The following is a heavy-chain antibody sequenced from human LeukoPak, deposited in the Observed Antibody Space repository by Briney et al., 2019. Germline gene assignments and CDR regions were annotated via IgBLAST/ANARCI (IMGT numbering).Heavy chain of an antibody. V-gene: IGHV3-21*01. CDR2: ISSSSSYI. CDR3: ARVHPDCSGGSCSHY. D-gene: IGHD2-15*01. J-gene: IGHJ4*02. Sequence: GGSLRLSCAASGFTFSSYSMNWVRQAPGKGLEWVSSISSSSSYIYYADSVKGRFTISRDNAKNSLYLQMNSLRAEDTAVYYCARVHPDCSGGSCSHYWGQGTLVTVSS. CDR1: GFTFSSYS.